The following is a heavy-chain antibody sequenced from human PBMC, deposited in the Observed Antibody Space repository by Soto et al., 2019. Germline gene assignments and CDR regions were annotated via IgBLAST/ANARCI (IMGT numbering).Heavy chain of an antibody. CDR3: ARIPFVDTAMVSPYYYYYAMDV. J-gene: IGHJ6*02. Sequence: SGPTLVNPTQTLTLTCTFSGFSLSTSGMCVSWIRQPPGKALEWLALIDWDDDKYYSTSLKTRLTISKDTSKNQVVLTMTNMDPVDTDTYYCARIPFVDTAMVSPYYYYYAMDVWGQGTTVTVSS. D-gene: IGHD5-18*01. V-gene: IGHV2-70*01. CDR1: GFSLSTSGMC. CDR2: IDWDDDK.